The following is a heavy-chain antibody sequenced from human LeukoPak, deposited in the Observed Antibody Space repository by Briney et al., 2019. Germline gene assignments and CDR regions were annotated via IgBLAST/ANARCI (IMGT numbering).Heavy chain of an antibody. Sequence: SETLSHTCTVSGGSLSTGDYYWSWIRQPPGKGLEWIGYVHHSGQSGYIYYNPSLKSRVVISVDMSNNQVSLHLSSGTAADTAVYYCATKPNGAYYFDLWGQGALVTVSA. D-gene: IGHD4-17*01. CDR3: ATKPNGAYYFDL. V-gene: IGHV4-30-4*01. CDR2: VHHSGQSGYI. J-gene: IGHJ4*02. CDR1: GGSLSTGDYY.